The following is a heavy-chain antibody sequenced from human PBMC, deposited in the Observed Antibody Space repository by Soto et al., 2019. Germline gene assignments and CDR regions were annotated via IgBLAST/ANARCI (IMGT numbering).Heavy chain of an antibody. V-gene: IGHV4-39*01. CDR1: GGSISGSTYY. D-gene: IGHD6-25*01. CDR3: ARHDYSSGRPFDS. CDR2: IYYSGRT. Sequence: PSETLSLTCTVSGGSISGSTYYWGWIRQPPGKGLEWIGTIYYSGRTYYNPSLKSRVTLSVDTSKNQFSLRLSSVTATDTAVYYCARHDYSSGRPFDSWGQGTLVTVSS. J-gene: IGHJ4*02.